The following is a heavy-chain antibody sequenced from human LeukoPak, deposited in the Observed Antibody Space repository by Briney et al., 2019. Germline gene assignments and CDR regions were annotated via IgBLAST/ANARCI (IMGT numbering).Heavy chain of an antibody. CDR2: IIPSLGIT. Sequence: ASVRVSCKASGGTFSSYGITWVRQAPGQGLEWMGRIIPSLGITNYAQKFQGRVTITADKSTSTAYMELSSLRSEDTAVYYCARDRKYCSGASCYSSSDYWGQGTLVPVSS. V-gene: IGHV1-69*04. D-gene: IGHD2-15*01. CDR1: GGTFSSYG. J-gene: IGHJ4*02. CDR3: ARDRKYCSGASCYSSSDY.